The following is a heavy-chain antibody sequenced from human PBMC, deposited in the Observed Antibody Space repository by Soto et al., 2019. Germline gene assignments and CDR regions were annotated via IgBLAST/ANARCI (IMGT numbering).Heavy chain of an antibody. Sequence: ESGGGLVQPGGSLRLSCAASGFTFGSYEMYWVRQAPGKGLEWVSYISSRGTTIYYADSVKGRFTISRDNAKNSLFLQMNSLRAEDTAVYYCVSPSDWPDYWGQGTPVTVSS. V-gene: IGHV3-48*03. J-gene: IGHJ4*02. CDR1: GFTFGSYE. CDR3: VSPSDWPDY. CDR2: ISSRGTTI. D-gene: IGHD2-21*02.